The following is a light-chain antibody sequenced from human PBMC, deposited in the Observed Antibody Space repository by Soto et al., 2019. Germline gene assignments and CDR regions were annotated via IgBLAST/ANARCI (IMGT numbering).Light chain of an antibody. CDR2: RNN. J-gene: IGLJ7*01. CDR3: AAWDDRLSVV. CDR1: SSNIGTYY. Sequence: QLVLTQPPSASGTPGPRVTISCSGRSSNIGTYYVHWYQQLPGPAPKLLVYRNNQRPSGVPDRFSGSKSGTSASLAISGLRSEDEAEYYCAAWDDRLSVVFGGGTQLTVL. V-gene: IGLV1-47*01.